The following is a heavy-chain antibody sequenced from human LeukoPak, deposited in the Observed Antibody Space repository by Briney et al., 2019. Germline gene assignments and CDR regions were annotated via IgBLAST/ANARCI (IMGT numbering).Heavy chain of an antibody. J-gene: IGHJ4*02. Sequence: SETLSLTCTVSGGSISSYYWSWIRQPPGKGLEWIGYIYYSGSTNYNPSLKSRVTISVDTSKNQFSLKLSSVTAADTAVYYCARAAAGTFDYWGQGTLVTFSS. CDR3: ARAAAGTFDY. D-gene: IGHD6-13*01. V-gene: IGHV4-59*01. CDR2: IYYSGST. CDR1: GGSISSYY.